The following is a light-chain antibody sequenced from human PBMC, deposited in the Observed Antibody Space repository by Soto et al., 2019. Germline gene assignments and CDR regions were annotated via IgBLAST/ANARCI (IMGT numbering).Light chain of an antibody. CDR1: NIGSKS. CDR3: QVWDSSSDHHVV. Sequence: SCELTQPPSVSVAPGKTARITCGGNNIGSKSVHWYQQKPGQAPVLVIYYDSDRPSGIPERFSGSNSGNTATLTISRVEAGDEADYYCQVWDSSSDHHVVFGGGTKLTVL. J-gene: IGLJ2*01. V-gene: IGLV3-21*04. CDR2: YDS.